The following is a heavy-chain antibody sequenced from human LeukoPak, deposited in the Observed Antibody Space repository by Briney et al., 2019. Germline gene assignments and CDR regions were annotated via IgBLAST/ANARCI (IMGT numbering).Heavy chain of an antibody. CDR3: ARQGLLWSEDV. CDR2: IYYSGST. V-gene: IGHV4-59*08. J-gene: IGHJ6*04. Sequence: SETLSLTCTVSGGSISSYYWSWIRQPPGKGLEWIGYIYYSGSTNYNPSLKSRVTISVDTSKNQFSLKLSSVTAADTAVYYCARQGLLWSEDVWGKGTTDTVSS. D-gene: IGHD3-10*01. CDR1: GGSISSYY.